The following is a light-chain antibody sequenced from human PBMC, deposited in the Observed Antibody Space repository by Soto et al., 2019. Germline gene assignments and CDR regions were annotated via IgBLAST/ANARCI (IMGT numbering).Light chain of an antibody. Sequence: EIVLTQSPGTLSLSPGERATLSCRATQIVRSSYLAWYQQKPGQAPRLLIFGASNRANGIPGRFSGSGSATYFTLTISRLEPEDFAVYYCQQYGSSWTFGQGTKVEIK. CDR2: GAS. CDR1: QIVRSSY. J-gene: IGKJ1*01. V-gene: IGKV3-20*01. CDR3: QQYGSSWT.